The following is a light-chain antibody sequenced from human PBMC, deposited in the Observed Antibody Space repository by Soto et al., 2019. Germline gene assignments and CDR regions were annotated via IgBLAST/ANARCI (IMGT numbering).Light chain of an antibody. CDR2: WAS. CDR1: QSVLYSSNNKNY. Sequence: DIVMTQSPDSLAVSLGERATINCKSSQSVLYSSNNKNYLAWYQQKPGQPPKLLIYWASTRESGVPDRFSGSGSGTDFPLTISSLQAEDVAVYYCQQYYSTLLTFGGGTTVEIK. V-gene: IGKV4-1*01. CDR3: QQYYSTLLT. J-gene: IGKJ4*01.